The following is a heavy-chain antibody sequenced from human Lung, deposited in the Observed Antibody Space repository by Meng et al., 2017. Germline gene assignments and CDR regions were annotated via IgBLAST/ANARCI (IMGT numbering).Heavy chain of an antibody. CDR1: GGSISSDNW. CDR2: IYHSGST. CDR3: TKNDFYCLGY. Sequence: QVQQQDSCPGLVKPSWTLSLTCSVSGGSISSDNWWSRVRQPPRKGLEWIGEIYHSGSTNYNPSLKSRITISVYKPKNQFSLTLSSVTAADTAVYYCTKNDFYCLGYWGQGTLVTVSS. V-gene: IGHV4-4*02. J-gene: IGHJ4*02. D-gene: IGHD2-21*01.